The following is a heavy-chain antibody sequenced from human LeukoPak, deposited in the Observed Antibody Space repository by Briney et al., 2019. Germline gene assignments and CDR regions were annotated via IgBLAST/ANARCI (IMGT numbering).Heavy chain of an antibody. CDR2: MKSNNGHT. CDR3: ARGPPNWGMVGY. CDR1: GYTFTSFD. J-gene: IGHJ4*02. V-gene: IGHV1-8*01. Sequence: ASVKVSCKASGYTFTSFDFNWVRQATGQGLEWMGWMKSNNGHTGYAQKFQGRVTMTRDTSISTAYMELSSLTFEDTAIYYCARGPPNWGMVGYWGQGTLVTVSS. D-gene: IGHD7-27*01.